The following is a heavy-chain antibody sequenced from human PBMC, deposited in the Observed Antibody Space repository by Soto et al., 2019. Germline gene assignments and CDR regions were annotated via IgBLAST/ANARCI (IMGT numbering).Heavy chain of an antibody. CDR1: GYTFTSYG. J-gene: IGHJ5*02. V-gene: IGHV1-18*01. Sequence: ASVKVSCKASGYTFTSYGISWVRQAPGQGLEWMGWISAYNGNTNYAQKLQGRVTMTTDTSTSTAYMELRSLRSDDTAVYYCARDFRTTGTGPGDVDYNWFDPWGQGTLVTVSS. CDR2: ISAYNGNT. D-gene: IGHD1-1*01. CDR3: ARDFRTTGTGPGDVDYNWFDP.